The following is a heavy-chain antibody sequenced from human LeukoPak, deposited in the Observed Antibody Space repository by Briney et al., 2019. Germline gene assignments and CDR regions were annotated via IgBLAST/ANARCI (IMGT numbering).Heavy chain of an antibody. CDR3: AKGDYYDSSGPWGY. Sequence: PGGSLRLSCPASGFTFSNYAMTWVRQAPGKGLEWVSAISGSGGSTYYADSVKGRFTISRDNSKNTLYLQMNSLRAEDTAVYYCAKGDYYDSSGPWGYWGQGTLVTVSS. CDR1: GFTFSNYA. D-gene: IGHD3-22*01. CDR2: ISGSGGST. V-gene: IGHV3-23*01. J-gene: IGHJ4*02.